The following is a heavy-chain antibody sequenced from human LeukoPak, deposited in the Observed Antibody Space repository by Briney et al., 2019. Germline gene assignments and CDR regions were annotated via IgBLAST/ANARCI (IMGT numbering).Heavy chain of an antibody. Sequence: PSETLSLTCTVSGGSISSYYWSWIRQPPGKGLEWIGYIYYSGSTNYNPSLKSRVTISVDTSKNQFSLKLSSVTAADTAVYYCATSTGGDAFDIWGQGTMVTVSS. V-gene: IGHV4-59*12. CDR2: IYYSGST. D-gene: IGHD7-27*01. CDR1: GGSISSYY. J-gene: IGHJ3*02. CDR3: ATSTGGDAFDI.